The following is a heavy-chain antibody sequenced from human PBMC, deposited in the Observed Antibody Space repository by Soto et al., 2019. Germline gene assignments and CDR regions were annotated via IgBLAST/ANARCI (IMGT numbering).Heavy chain of an antibody. CDR2: IKQDGSEI. CDR3: ARIGYSSSSFDY. J-gene: IGHJ4*02. D-gene: IGHD6-6*01. CDR1: GFTFSRYW. Sequence: GGSLRLSCAASGFTFSRYWMSWVRQAPGKGLEWVANIKQDGSEIDSVDSMKGRFTISRDNAKNSLYLQMNSPRAEDTAFYYCARIGYSSSSFDYWGRGTLVTVSS. V-gene: IGHV3-7*01.